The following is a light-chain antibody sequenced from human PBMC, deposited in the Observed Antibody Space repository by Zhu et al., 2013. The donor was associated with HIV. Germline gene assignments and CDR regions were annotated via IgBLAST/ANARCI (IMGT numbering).Light chain of an antibody. CDR3: QQYGXRSTVTS. Sequence: DIVLTQSPGTLSLSPGERVTLSCRASQSVSRTYLAWYQQKPGQAPRLLIYGASTRATGIPDRFSGSGSGTDFTLTISRLEPEDFAXYYCQQYGXRSTVTSFG. J-gene: IGKJ1*01. V-gene: IGKV3-20*01. CDR2: GAS. CDR1: QSVSRTY.